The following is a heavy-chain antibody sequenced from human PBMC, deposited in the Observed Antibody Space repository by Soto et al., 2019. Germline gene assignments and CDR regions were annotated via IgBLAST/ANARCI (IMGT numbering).Heavy chain of an antibody. CDR1: GFTFSSFS. V-gene: IGHV3-30-3*01. J-gene: IGHJ4*02. D-gene: IGHD4-4*01. CDR2: ISYDDGDNK. CDR3: ARTTVVSGTPDFDY. Sequence: GGSRRLSCASSGFTFSSFSMHWVRQAPGKGLEWVAVISYDDGDNKYYADSVQDRFTISRDNAKNTLYLQMNSLRPEDTAVYYCARTTVVSGTPDFDYWGQGTLVTVSS.